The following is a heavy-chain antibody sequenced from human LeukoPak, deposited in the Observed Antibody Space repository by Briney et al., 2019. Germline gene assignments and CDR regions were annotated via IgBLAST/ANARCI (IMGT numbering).Heavy chain of an antibody. CDR3: XXVAXRAFDI. D-gene: IGHD5-12*01. V-gene: IGHV3-30*03. CDR1: GFTFSSYA. J-gene: IGHJ3*02. CDR2: ISHAGSNK. Sequence: PGGALRLSCAASGFTFSSYAMSWVRQAPGKGLEWVAGISHAGSNKYYADSVKGRFTISRDNSKNTLYLQMNSLRAEDTAGYYWXXVAXRAFDIWGQGTMVTVXS.